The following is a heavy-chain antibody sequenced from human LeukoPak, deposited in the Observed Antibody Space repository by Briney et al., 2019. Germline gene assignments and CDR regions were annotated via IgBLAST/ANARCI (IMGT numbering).Heavy chain of an antibody. Sequence: SETLSLTCAVYGGSFSGYYWSWIRQPPGKGLEWIGEINHSGSTNYNPSLKSRVTISVDTSKNQFSLKLSSVTAADTAVYYCARGRNRITIFVPPVRWFDPWGQGTLVTVSS. J-gene: IGHJ5*02. CDR2: INHSGST. D-gene: IGHD3-3*01. V-gene: IGHV4-34*01. CDR3: ARGRNRITIFVPPVRWFDP. CDR1: GGSFSGYY.